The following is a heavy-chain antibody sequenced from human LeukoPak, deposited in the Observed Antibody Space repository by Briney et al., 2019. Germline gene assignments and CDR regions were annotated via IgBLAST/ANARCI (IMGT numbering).Heavy chain of an antibody. J-gene: IGHJ4*02. D-gene: IGHD1-26*01. CDR2: ISYDGSNK. V-gene: IGHV3-30-3*01. CDR3: AHHLVGASLRDY. Sequence: GRSLRLSCAASGFTFSSYAMHWVRQAPGKGLEGVAVISYDGSNKYYADSVKGRFTISRDNSKNTLYLQMNSLRAEDTAVYYCAHHLVGASLRDYWGQGTLVTVSS. CDR1: GFTFSSYA.